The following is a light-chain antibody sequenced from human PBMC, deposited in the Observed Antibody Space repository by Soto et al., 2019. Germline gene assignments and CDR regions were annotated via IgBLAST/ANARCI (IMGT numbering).Light chain of an antibody. CDR2: GAS. V-gene: IGKV3-11*01. CDR1: QTVTSNY. CDR3: QQRSNWPFT. Sequence: EVVLTQSPGTLSLSPGERATLSCRASQTVTSNYLAWYQQKPGQAPRLLIYGASNRATGIPARFSGSGSGTDFTLTISSLEPEDFAVYYCQQRSNWPFTFGQGTRLEIK. J-gene: IGKJ5*01.